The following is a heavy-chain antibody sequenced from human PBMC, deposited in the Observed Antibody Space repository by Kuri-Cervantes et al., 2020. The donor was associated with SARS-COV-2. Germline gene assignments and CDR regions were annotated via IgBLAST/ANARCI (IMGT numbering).Heavy chain of an antibody. D-gene: IGHD4-11*01. J-gene: IGHJ4*02. CDR3: AKDQGMGPKGTVDY. Sequence: GESLKISCAASGFTFSSYWMSWVRQAPGKGLEWVANIKQDGSEKYYVDSVKGRFTISRDNSKNTLYLQMNSLRAEDTAVYYCAKDQGMGPKGTVDYWGQGTLVTVSS. CDR2: IKQDGSEK. CDR1: GFTFSSYW. V-gene: IGHV3-7*05.